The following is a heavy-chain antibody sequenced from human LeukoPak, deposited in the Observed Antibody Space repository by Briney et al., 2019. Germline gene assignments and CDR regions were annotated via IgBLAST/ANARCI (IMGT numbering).Heavy chain of an antibody. D-gene: IGHD5-12*01. Sequence: GESLRLSCAASGFPFSTFWMSWVRQAPGKGLEWVANIKQDGSEKYYVDSVKGRFTISRDNAKNSLYLQMNSLRAEDTAVYYCARDLSTDTGLGLRHFDYYYMDVWGKGTTVTVSS. V-gene: IGHV3-7*01. CDR2: IKQDGSEK. CDR3: ARDLSTDTGLGLRHFDYYYMDV. CDR1: GFPFSTFW. J-gene: IGHJ6*03.